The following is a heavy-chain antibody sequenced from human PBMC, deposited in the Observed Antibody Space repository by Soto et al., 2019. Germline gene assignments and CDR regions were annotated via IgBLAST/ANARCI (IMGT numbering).Heavy chain of an antibody. D-gene: IGHD1-26*01. CDR1: GFTFSSYA. CDR3: ARRGSGSYYDY. V-gene: IGHV3-23*01. CDR2: ISGSGGST. J-gene: IGHJ4*02. Sequence: EVQLLESGGGLVQPGGSLRLSCAASGFTFSSYAMRWVRQAPVKGLEWVSAISGSGGSTYYADSVKGRFTISRDNYKNTLYLQMNSLRAEDTAVYYFARRGSGSYYDYWGQGTRVTVSS.